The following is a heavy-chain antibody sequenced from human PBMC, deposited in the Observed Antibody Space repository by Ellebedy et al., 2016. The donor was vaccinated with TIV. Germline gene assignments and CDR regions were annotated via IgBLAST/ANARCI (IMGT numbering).Heavy chain of an antibody. Sequence: GESLKISXAASGFTLSSYCMSWVRQAPGKGLEWVANIKQDGSEKYYVDSVKGRFTISRDNAKSSLYLQMNSLRAEDTAVYYCARDPGLLWFGELSWFDPWGQGTLVTVSS. CDR1: GFTLSSYC. CDR3: ARDPGLLWFGELSWFDP. V-gene: IGHV3-7*01. CDR2: IKQDGSEK. J-gene: IGHJ5*02. D-gene: IGHD3-10*01.